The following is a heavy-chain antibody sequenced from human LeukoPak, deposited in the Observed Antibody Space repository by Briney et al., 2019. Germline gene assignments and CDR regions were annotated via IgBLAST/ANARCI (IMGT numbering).Heavy chain of an antibody. CDR2: ISSSSSYI. D-gene: IGHD2-8*01. J-gene: IGHJ6*02. V-gene: IGHV3-21*01. CDR1: GFTFSSYS. CDR3: ARDGAHRYCTNGVCTKGYYYYGMDV. Sequence: GGSLRLSCAASGFTFSSYSMNWVRQAPGKGLEWVSSISSSSSYIYYADSVKGRFTISRDNAKNSLYLQMNSLRAEDTAVCYCARDGAHRYCTNGVCTKGYYYYGMDVWGQGTTVTVSS.